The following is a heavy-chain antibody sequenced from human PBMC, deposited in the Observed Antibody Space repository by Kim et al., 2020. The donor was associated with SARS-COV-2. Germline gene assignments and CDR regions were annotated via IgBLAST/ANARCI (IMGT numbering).Heavy chain of an antibody. CDR3: ARSHRGTTVTTVPPSYYYYGMDV. V-gene: IGHV1-2*04. Sequence: ASVKVSCKASGYTFTGYYMHWVRQAPGQGLEWMGWINPNSGGTNYAQKFQGWVTMTRDTSISTAYMELSRLRSDDTAVYYCARSHRGTTVTTVPPSYYYYGMDVWGQGTTVTVS. D-gene: IGHD4-17*01. CDR2: INPNSGGT. CDR1: GYTFTGYY. J-gene: IGHJ6*02.